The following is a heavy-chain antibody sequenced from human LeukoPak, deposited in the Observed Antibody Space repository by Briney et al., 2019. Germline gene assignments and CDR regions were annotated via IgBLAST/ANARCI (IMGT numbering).Heavy chain of an antibody. V-gene: IGHV3-15*01. CDR2: IKSKTDGGTT. CDR1: GFTFRNAW. CDR3: AKENTKTPFRPGEATMTKGYFDY. J-gene: IGHJ4*02. D-gene: IGHD5-12*01. Sequence: GGSLRLSCGASGFTFRNAWMSWVRQVPGKGLEWVGRIKSKTDGGTTDYAAPVKGRFTISRDDSKNTLYLQMNSLKTEDTAVYYCAKENTKTPFRPGEATMTKGYFDYWGQGTLVTVSS.